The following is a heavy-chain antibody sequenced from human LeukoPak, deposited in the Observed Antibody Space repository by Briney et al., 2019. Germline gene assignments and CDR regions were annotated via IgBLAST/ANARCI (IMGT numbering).Heavy chain of an antibody. J-gene: IGHJ4*02. V-gene: IGHV3-30-3*01. CDR1: GFTFSSYA. CDR3: ARAEDYDILTGYYY. Sequence: GGSLRLSCAASGFTFSSYAMHRVRQAPGKGLEWVAVISYDGSNKYYADSVKGRFTISRDNSKNTLYLQMNSLRAEDTAVYYCARAEDYDILTGYYYWGQGTLVTVSS. D-gene: IGHD3-9*01. CDR2: ISYDGSNK.